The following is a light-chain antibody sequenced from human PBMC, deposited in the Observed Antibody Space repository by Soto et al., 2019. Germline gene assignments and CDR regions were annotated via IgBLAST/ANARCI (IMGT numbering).Light chain of an antibody. CDR1: TGAVTSNHH. CDR2: DTS. CDR3: LLSYNAARV. Sequence: QAVVTQEPSLTVSPGGTVTLTCGASTGAVTSNHHPYWFQQKAGQAPRTLIYDTSNKHSWTPARFSGSLPGDKAALTLSGAQDEDEAQYYCLLSYNAARVFGGGTQLTVL. V-gene: IGLV7-46*01. J-gene: IGLJ2*01.